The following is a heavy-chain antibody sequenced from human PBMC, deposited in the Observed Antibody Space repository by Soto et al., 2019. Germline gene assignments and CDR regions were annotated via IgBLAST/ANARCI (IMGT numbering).Heavy chain of an antibody. D-gene: IGHD3-22*01. CDR3: ARGRYYDSSGYYGPDAFDI. J-gene: IGHJ3*02. CDR2: ISAYNGNT. V-gene: IGHV1-18*01. CDR1: GYTFTSYG. Sequence: ASVKVSCKASGYTFTSYGISWVRQAPGQGLEWMGWISAYNGNTNYAQKLQGRVTMTTDTSTSTAYMELRSLRSDDTAVYYCARGRYYDSSGYYGPDAFDIWGQGAMVTVSS.